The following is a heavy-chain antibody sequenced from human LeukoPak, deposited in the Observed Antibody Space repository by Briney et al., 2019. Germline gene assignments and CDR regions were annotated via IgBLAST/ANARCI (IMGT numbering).Heavy chain of an antibody. D-gene: IGHD2-2*01. Sequence: SETLSLTCTVSGGSISSYYWSWIRQPPGKGLEWIGYIYYSGSTNYNPSLKSRVTISVDTSKNQFSLKLSSVTVADTAVYYCARDRWYQLLIFDYWGQGTLVTVSS. CDR3: ARDRWYQLLIFDY. CDR2: IYYSGST. CDR1: GGSISSYY. V-gene: IGHV4-59*12. J-gene: IGHJ4*02.